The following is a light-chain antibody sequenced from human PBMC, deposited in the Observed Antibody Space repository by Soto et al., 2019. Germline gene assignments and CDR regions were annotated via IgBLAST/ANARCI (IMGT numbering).Light chain of an antibody. CDR1: QSISSW. V-gene: IGKV1-5*01. J-gene: IGKJ3*01. CDR3: QQYNSYSLFT. CDR2: DAS. Sequence: DIQMTQSPSTLSASVGDTVIITYRASQSISSWLAWYQQKPGKAPKLLIYDASNLEAGVPSRFSGSGSGTEFTLTISSLQPDDFATYYCQQYNSYSLFTFGPGTKVDIK.